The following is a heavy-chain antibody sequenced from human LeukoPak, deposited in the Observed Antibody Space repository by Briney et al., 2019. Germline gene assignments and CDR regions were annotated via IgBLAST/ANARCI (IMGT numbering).Heavy chain of an antibody. J-gene: IGHJ4*02. CDR3: ARSGSYYELVY. Sequence: GGSLRLSCAASGFTFSSYSMNWIRQAPGKGLEWVSSISSSTSYIYYADSVKGRFTISRDNSKNTLYLQMNSLRAEDTAVYYCARSGSYYELVYWGQGTLVTVSS. D-gene: IGHD1-26*01. CDR2: ISSSTSYI. CDR1: GFTFSSYS. V-gene: IGHV3-21*01.